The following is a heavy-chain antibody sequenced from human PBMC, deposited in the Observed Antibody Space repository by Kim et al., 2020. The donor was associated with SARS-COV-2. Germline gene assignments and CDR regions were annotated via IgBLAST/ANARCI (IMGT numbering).Heavy chain of an antibody. D-gene: IGHD6-13*01. Sequence: SETLSLTCTVSGGSISSYYWSWIRQPPGKGLEWIGYIYYSGSTNYNPSLKSRVTISVDTSKNQFSLKLSSVTAADTAVYYCARHSGIAADPFDYWGQGTLVTVSS. V-gene: IGHV4-59*08. CDR2: IYYSGST. CDR3: ARHSGIAADPFDY. CDR1: GGSISSYY. J-gene: IGHJ4*02.